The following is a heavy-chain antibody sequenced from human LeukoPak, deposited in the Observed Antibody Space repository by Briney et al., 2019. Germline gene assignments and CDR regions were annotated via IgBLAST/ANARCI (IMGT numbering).Heavy chain of an antibody. CDR2: ISSSSSTI. Sequence: GGSLRLSCAASGFTFSSYSMNWVRQAPGKGLEWVSYISSSSSTIYYADSVKGRFTISRDNAKNSLYLQMNSLRAEDTAVYYCARPYSSGWYSYWGQGTLVTVSS. J-gene: IGHJ4*02. CDR3: ARPYSSGWYSY. D-gene: IGHD6-19*01. V-gene: IGHV3-48*01. CDR1: GFTFSSYS.